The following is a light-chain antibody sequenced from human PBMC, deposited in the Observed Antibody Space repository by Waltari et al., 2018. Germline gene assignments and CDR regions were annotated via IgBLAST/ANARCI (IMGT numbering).Light chain of an antibody. Sequence: EIVMTQSPATLSVSPGERATLSCRASQSVGSNLAWYQQKPGQAPRLLIYGASTRATGIPARFSGSGSGTEFTLTISSLQSEDSAVYYCQQYNSWPPYTFGQGTKLEIK. CDR2: GAS. CDR3: QQYNSWPPYT. J-gene: IGKJ2*01. V-gene: IGKV3-15*01. CDR1: QSVGSN.